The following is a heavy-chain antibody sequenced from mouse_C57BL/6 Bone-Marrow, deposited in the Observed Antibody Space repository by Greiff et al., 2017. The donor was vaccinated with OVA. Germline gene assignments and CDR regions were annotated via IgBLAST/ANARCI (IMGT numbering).Heavy chain of an antibody. Sequence: EVQLQESGPGLVKPSQSLSLTCSVTGYSITSGYYWNWIRQFPGNKLEWMGYISYDGSNNYNPSLKNRISITRDTSKNQFFLKLNSVTTEDTATYYCARVGLRSDYWGQGTTLTVSS. V-gene: IGHV3-6*01. J-gene: IGHJ2*01. D-gene: IGHD2-4*01. CDR1: GYSITSGYY. CDR3: ARVGLRSDY. CDR2: ISYDGSN.